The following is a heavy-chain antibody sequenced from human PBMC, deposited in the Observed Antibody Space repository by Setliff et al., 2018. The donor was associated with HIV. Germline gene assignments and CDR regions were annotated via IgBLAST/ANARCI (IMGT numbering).Heavy chain of an antibody. CDR2: IYDSGRT. D-gene: IGHD2-2*01. V-gene: IGHV4-59*01. Sequence: SETLSLTCTVSGGSISSYYWSWIRQPPGKELVWIGDIYDSGRTNYNPSLKSRVSISVDTSENQFSLKLTSVTAADTAVYYCARDRSVPGTYRYFDYWSQGTLVTVSS. CDR3: ARDRSVPGTYRYFDY. J-gene: IGHJ4*02. CDR1: GGSISSYY.